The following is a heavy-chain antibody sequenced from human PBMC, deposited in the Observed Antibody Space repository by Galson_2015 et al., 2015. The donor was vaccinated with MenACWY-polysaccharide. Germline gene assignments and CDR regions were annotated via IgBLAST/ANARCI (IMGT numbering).Heavy chain of an antibody. V-gene: IGHV3-7*01. CDR1: GFTFGNYW. CDR3: ARGVYSLDS. J-gene: IGHJ4*02. Sequence: SLRLSCAVSGFTFGNYWLTWVRQAPGKGLAWVANINEDEREKYHLDSVKGRFTISRDDAKNSLYLQMNSLRAEDTAVYYCARGVYSLDSWGQGTLVTVSS. D-gene: IGHD4-11*01. CDR2: INEDEREK.